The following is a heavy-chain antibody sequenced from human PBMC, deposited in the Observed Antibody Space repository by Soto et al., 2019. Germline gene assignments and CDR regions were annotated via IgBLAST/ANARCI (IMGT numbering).Heavy chain of an antibody. CDR2: VYYSGST. CDR3: ARGEGRGDIYGYLYYYYYGMDV. J-gene: IGHJ6*02. Sequence: PSETLSLTCTVSGGSTSSGGYYWSWIRQYPGKGLEWIGFVYYSGSTYYNPSLKSRVIISVDTSKKQFSLKLSSVTAADTAVYYCARGEGRGDIYGYLYYYYYGMDVWGQGTTVTVSS. CDR1: GGSTSSGGYY. V-gene: IGHV4-31*03. D-gene: IGHD5-18*01.